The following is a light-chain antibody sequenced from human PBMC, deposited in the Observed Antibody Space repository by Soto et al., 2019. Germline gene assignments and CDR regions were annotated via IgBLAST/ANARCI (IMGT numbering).Light chain of an antibody. CDR2: AAS. Sequence: EIVLTQSPGTLSLSPGERATLSCRASRSFASSYLAWSQQKPGQAPRLLIYAASIRATGIPDRFSGSASGTDFTLTISRLDPEDFAVYYCQQYGSSPPYSFGQGTKLEIK. CDR1: RSFASSY. CDR3: QQYGSSPPYS. V-gene: IGKV3-20*01. J-gene: IGKJ2*01.